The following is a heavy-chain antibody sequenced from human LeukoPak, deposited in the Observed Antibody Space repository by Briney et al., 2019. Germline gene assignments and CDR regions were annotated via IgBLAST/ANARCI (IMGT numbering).Heavy chain of an antibody. V-gene: IGHV3-64D*06. CDR3: VKGHCSSTSCYYYYGMDV. Sequence: GGSLRLSCSASGFTFSSYAMHWDRQAPGKGLEYVSAISSNGGSTYYADSVKGRFTISRDNSKNTLYLQMSSLRAEDTAVYYCVKGHCSSTSCYYYYGMDVWGKGTTVTVSS. CDR1: GFTFSSYA. D-gene: IGHD2-2*01. CDR2: ISSNGGST. J-gene: IGHJ6*04.